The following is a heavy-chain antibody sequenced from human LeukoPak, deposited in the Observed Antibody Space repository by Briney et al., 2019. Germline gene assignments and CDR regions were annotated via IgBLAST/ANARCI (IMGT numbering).Heavy chain of an antibody. CDR3: ARDGYSYGYGWYFDL. CDR2: IYYGGST. D-gene: IGHD5-18*01. V-gene: IGHV4-30-4*08. Sequence: PSETLSLTFTVSGGSISSGDYYWSWIRQSPGKGLEWIGYIYYGGSTYYNPSLKSRFTISVDTSKNQFSLKLSSVTAADTAVYYCARDGYSYGYGWYFDLWGRGTLVTVSS. J-gene: IGHJ2*01. CDR1: GGSISSGDYY.